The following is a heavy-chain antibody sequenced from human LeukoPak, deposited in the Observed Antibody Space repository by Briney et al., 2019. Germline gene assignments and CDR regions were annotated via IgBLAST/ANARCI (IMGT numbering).Heavy chain of an antibody. CDR2: IYYSGGT. D-gene: IGHD2-2*01. J-gene: IGHJ6*03. CDR3: ARFSCSSTSCESYYYYYMDV. V-gene: IGHV4-39*01. CDR1: GGSISSSSYY. Sequence: PSETLSLTCTVSGGSISSSSYYWGWIRQPPGKGLEWIGSIYYSGGTYYNPSLKSRVTISVDTSKNQFSLKLSSVTAADTAVYYCARFSCSSTSCESYYYYYMDVWGKGTTVTVSS.